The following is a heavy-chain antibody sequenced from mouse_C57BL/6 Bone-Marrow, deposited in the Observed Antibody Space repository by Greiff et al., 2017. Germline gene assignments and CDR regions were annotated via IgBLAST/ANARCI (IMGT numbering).Heavy chain of an antibody. CDR3: ARKPLLFFDY. Sequence: VQLQQSGPELVKPGASVKISCKASGYTFTDYYMNWVKQSHGKSLEWIGDINPNNGGTSYNQKFKGKATLTVDKSSSTAYMELRGLTSEDSAVYYCARKPLLFFDYWGQGTTLTVSS. J-gene: IGHJ2*01. D-gene: IGHD2-1*01. V-gene: IGHV1-26*01. CDR1: GYTFTDYY. CDR2: INPNNGGT.